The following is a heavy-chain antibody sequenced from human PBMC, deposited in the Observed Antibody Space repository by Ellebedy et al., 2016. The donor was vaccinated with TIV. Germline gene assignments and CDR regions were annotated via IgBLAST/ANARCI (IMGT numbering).Heavy chain of an antibody. CDR3: VKLDSSGVYYGRLDD. CDR2: ITAGGGSI. CDR1: GFTFSDHD. V-gene: IGHV3-23*01. Sequence: GGSLRLSCAASGFTFSDHDMTWVRQTTGKGLEWVSGITAGGGSIHYVDSVKGRFTISRDNSKKTLYLQMNSLRAEYTAVYYCVKLDSSGVYYGRLDDWGQGTLVTFSS. J-gene: IGHJ4*02. D-gene: IGHD3-22*01.